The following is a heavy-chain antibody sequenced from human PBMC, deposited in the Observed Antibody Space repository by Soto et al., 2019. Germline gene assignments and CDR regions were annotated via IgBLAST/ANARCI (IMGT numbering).Heavy chain of an antibody. CDR3: VKDRYVDY. J-gene: IGHJ4*02. CDR2: ISSSGVST. CDR1: GVRLTPYS. V-gene: IGHV3-64D*06. Sequence: RGALRHPRSGSGVRLTPYSMHWGRPAPNKRMEYVSSISSSGVSTYYADAVKGRFTISRDNPTSTLSLQMSSLRVDDTGVYYCVKDRYVDYWGQGTLVTVSS.